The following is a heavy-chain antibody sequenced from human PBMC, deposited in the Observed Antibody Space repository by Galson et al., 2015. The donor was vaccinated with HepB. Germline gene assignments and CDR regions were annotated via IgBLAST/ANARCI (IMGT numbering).Heavy chain of an antibody. V-gene: IGHV1-3*01. J-gene: IGHJ5*02. Sequence: SVKVSCKASGYTFTSYAVHWVRQAPGQRLEWMGWINAGNGNTKYSQKFQGRVTITRDTSAGTAYMELSSLRSEDTAVYYCARDGKYCSGGRCYSYNWFDPWGQGTLVTVSS. CDR3: ARDGKYCSGGRCYSYNWFDP. D-gene: IGHD2-15*01. CDR2: INAGNGNT. CDR1: GYTFTSYA.